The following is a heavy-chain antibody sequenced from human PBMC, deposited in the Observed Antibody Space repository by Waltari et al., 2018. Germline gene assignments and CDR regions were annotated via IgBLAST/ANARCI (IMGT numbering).Heavy chain of an antibody. CDR2: VDPEDGET. CDR3: ATDPRPYSSSWVYAFDI. J-gene: IGHJ3*02. V-gene: IGHV1-69-2*01. D-gene: IGHD6-6*01. Sequence: EVQLVQSGAEVKKPGATVKIPCKASGYTFTDYYMHWVQQAPGKGLEWMGRVDPEDGETIYAEKFHGIVTRTADTSTDTAYMELSSLRAEDPAVYFCATDPRPYSSSWVYAFDIWGQGTMVTVAS. CDR1: GYTFTDYY.